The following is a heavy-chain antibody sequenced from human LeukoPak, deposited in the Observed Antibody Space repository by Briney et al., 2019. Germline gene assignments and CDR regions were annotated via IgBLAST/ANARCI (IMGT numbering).Heavy chain of an antibody. CDR2: IIPIFGTA. J-gene: IGHJ4*02. D-gene: IGHD4-17*01. CDR3: ARSDYGDYNFDY. V-gene: IGHV1-69*05. Sequence: GASVKVSCKASGGTFSSYAISWVRQAPGQGLEWVGGIIPIFGTANYAQKFQGRVTITTDESTSTAYMELSSLRSEDTAVYYCARSDYGDYNFDYWGQGTLVTVSS. CDR1: GGTFSSYA.